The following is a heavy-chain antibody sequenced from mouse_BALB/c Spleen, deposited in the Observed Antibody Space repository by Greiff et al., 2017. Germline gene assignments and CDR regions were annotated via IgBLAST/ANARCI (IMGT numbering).Heavy chain of an antibody. CDR1: GYSFTSYY. CDR3: ARSGVLRAWFAY. V-gene: IGHV1S135*01. CDR2: IDPFNGGT. Sequence: EVKLQESGPELMKPGASVKISCKASGYSFTSYYMHWVKQSHGKSLEWIGYIDPFNGGTSYNQKFKGKATLTVDKSSSTAYMHLSSLTSEDSAVYYCARSGVLRAWFAYWGQGTLVTVAA. D-gene: IGHD1-1*01. J-gene: IGHJ3*01.